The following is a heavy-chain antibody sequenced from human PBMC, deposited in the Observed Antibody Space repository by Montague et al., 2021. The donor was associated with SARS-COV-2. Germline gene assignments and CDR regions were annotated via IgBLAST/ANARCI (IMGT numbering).Heavy chain of an antibody. CDR1: GGSISSGNW. Sequence: SETLSLTCVVSGGSISSGNWWSWVRQPPGKGLEWIGESIIVGAPATKYNTSLTSRFTISANKSKNQFSLRVTSVTAADTAVYYCARRTWGDSGVFDIWGRGTKVIVSS. V-gene: IGHV4-4*02. CDR3: ARRTWGDSGVFDI. D-gene: IGHD2-21*02. CDR2: SIIVGAP. J-gene: IGHJ3*02.